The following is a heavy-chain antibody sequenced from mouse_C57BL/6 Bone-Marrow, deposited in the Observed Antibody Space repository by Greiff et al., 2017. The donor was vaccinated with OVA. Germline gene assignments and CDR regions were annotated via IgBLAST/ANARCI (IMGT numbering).Heavy chain of an antibody. CDR1: GFTFSSYT. V-gene: IGHV5-9*01. Sequence: EVHLVESGGGLVKPGGSLKLSCAASGFTFSSYTMSWVRQTPEKRLEWVATISGGGGNTYYPDSVKGRFTISRDNAKNTLYLQMSSLRSEDTALYYCARQGLYYGSTCYAMDYWGQGTSVTVSS. D-gene: IGHD1-1*01. J-gene: IGHJ4*01. CDR2: ISGGGGNT. CDR3: ARQGLYYGSTCYAMDY.